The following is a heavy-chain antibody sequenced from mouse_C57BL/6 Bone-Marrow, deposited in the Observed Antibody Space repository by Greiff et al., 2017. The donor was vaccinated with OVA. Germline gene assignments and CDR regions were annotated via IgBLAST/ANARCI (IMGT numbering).Heavy chain of an antibody. V-gene: IGHV5-6*01. J-gene: IGHJ3*01. CDR2: ISSGGSYT. D-gene: IGHD4-1*02. CDR3: ARRSTGTGFAY. CDR1: GFTFSSYG. Sequence: EVQLQESGGDLVKPGGSLKLSCAASGFTFSSYGMSWVRQTPDKRLEWVATISSGGSYTYYPDSVKGRFTISRDNAKNTLYLQMSSLKSEDTAMYYCARRSTGTGFAYWGQGTLVTVSA.